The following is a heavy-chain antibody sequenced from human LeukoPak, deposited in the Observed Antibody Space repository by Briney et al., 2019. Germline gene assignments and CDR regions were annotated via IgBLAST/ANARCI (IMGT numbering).Heavy chain of an antibody. Sequence: KTSETLSLTCTVSGVSMHSSYRSWIRQSPEKGLEWIGRAYSGVNAYYNPSLQSRVTISVDKSNNQFSLDLASVTAADTALYCAREKSGTLPRSYYYIEVWGRGITVTVSS. CDR2: AYSGVNA. CDR3: AREKSGTLPRSYYYIEV. J-gene: IGHJ6*03. CDR1: GVSMHSSY. V-gene: IGHV4-4*07.